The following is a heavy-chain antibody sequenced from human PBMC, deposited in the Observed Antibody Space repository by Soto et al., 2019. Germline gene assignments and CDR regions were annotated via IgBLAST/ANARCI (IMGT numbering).Heavy chain of an antibody. CDR1: GYTVNSYG. J-gene: IGHJ5*02. CDR2: ISAYNGNT. V-gene: IGHV1-18*01. CDR3: ARDLYSSGLNWFDP. Sequence: VSVKVSCKASGYTVNSYGISWVRQDPGQGLEWMGWISAYNGNTNYAQKLQGRVTMTTDTSTSTAYMELRSLRSDDTAVYYCARDLYSSGLNWFDPWGQGTLVTVSS. D-gene: IGHD6-19*01.